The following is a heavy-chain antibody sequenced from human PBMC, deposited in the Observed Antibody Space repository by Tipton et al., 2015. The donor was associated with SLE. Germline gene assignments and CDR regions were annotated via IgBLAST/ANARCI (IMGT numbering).Heavy chain of an antibody. V-gene: IGHV4-39*07. D-gene: IGHD4-17*01. Sequence: LRLPCTVSGGSISSSSYYWGWIRQPPGKGLEWIGSIYYSGSTYYNPSLKSRVTISVDTSKNQFSLKLSSVTAADTAVYYCARQEGGDRAGYWGQGTLVTVSS. CDR2: IYYSGST. J-gene: IGHJ4*02. CDR1: GGSISSSSYY. CDR3: ARQEGGDRAGY.